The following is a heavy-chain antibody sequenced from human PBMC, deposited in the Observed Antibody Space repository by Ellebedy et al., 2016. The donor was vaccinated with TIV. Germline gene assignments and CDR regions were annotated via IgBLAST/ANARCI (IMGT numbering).Heavy chain of an antibody. CDR3: SSYVWGSYRRDGPMDV. J-gene: IGHJ6*02. CDR2: IYTSGGT. Sequence: SETLSLXXTVSGGSISSYYWSWIRQPAGKGLEWIGRIYTSGGTNYNPSLKSLVTMSVDTSKNQFSLKLSSVTAADTAVYYCSSYVWGSYRRDGPMDVWGQGTTVTVSS. D-gene: IGHD3-16*02. V-gene: IGHV4-4*07. CDR1: GGSISSYY.